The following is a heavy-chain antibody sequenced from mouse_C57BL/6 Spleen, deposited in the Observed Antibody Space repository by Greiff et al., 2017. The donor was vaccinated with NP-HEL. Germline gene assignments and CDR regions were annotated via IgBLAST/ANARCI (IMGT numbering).Heavy chain of an antibody. CDR3: ARSYDYDENYAMDY. D-gene: IGHD2-4*01. CDR1: GYAFSSYW. CDR2: IYPGDGDT. V-gene: IGHV1-80*01. J-gene: IGHJ4*01. Sequence: QVQLKESGAELVKPGASVKISCKASGYAFSSYWMNWVKQRPGKGLEWIGQIYPGDGDTNYNGKFKGKATLTADKSSSTAYMQLSSLTSEDSAVYFCARSYDYDENYAMDYWGQGTSVTVSS.